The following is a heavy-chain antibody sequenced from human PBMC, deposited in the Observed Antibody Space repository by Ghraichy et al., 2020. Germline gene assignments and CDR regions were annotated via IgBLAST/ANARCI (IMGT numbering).Heavy chain of an antibody. CDR3: ARGPYDNSGTAESFDV. CDR1: VGSMSGYY. J-gene: IGHJ3*01. Sequence: SETLSLTCTVSVGSMSGYYWSWIRQSPRKGLEWIGYLSYTGSTDYNPSLKSRVTISGDTSKNQFSLKLSFVSAADTAIYFCARGPYDNSGTAESFDVWGQGTLLTVSS. CDR2: LSYTGST. D-gene: IGHD3-22*01. V-gene: IGHV4-59*03.